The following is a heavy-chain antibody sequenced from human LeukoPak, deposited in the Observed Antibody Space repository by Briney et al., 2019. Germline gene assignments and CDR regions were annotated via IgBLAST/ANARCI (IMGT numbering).Heavy chain of an antibody. J-gene: IGHJ4*02. V-gene: IGHV1-18*01. CDR1: GYTFTSYG. D-gene: IGHD6-19*01. CDR2: ISAYNGNT. Sequence: ASVKVSCKASGYTFTSYGISWVRQAPGQGLEWMGWISAYNGNTNYAQKLQGRVTVTTDTSTSTAYMELRSLRSDDTAVYYYARDVYSSGPFDYWGQGTLVTVSS. CDR3: ARDVYSSGPFDY.